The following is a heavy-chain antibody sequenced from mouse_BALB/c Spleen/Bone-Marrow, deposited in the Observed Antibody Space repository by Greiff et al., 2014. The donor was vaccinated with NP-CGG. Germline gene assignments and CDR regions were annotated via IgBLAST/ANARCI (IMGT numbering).Heavy chain of an antibody. V-gene: IGHV1S81*02. CDR1: GYTFTSYW. J-gene: IGHJ2*01. CDR2: INPSNGRT. CDR3: ARRATTVVATDY. Sequence: VQLVESAAELVKPGASVKLSCKASGYTFTSYWMHWVKQRPGQGLEWIGEINPSNGRTNYNEKFKSKATLTVDKSSSTAYMQLSSLTSEDSAVYYCARRATTVVATDYWGQGTTLTVSS. D-gene: IGHD1-1*01.